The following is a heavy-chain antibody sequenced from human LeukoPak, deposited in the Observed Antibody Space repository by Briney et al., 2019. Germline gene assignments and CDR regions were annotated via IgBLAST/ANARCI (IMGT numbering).Heavy chain of an antibody. CDR3: ARIPPLYDSSGYYYTSREFYFDY. CDR2: ISTSGTST. Sequence: GGALRLSCAASGFTLSDYYMSWIRQAPGKGLEWVSYISTSGTSTVYADSVKGRFTISRDNAENSMYLQMNSLRAEDTAVYYCARIPPLYDSSGYYYTSREFYFDYWGQGTLVTVSS. J-gene: IGHJ4*02. V-gene: IGHV3-11*03. CDR1: GFTLSDYY. D-gene: IGHD3-22*01.